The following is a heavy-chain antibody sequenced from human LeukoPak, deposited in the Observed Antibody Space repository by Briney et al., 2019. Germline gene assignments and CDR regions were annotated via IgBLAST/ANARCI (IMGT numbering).Heavy chain of an antibody. J-gene: IGHJ4*02. CDR3: ARTPYYYDSSGYFLHFDN. V-gene: IGHV4-61*01. Sequence: SETLSLTCTVSGGSVSSGNYYRNWIRQPPGKGLEWIGYIYYSGSTNYNPSLKSRVTISVDTSKNQFSLKLSSVTAADTAVYYCARTPYYYDSSGYFLHFDNWGQGTLVTVSS. CDR2: IYYSGST. CDR1: GGSVSSGNYY. D-gene: IGHD3-22*01.